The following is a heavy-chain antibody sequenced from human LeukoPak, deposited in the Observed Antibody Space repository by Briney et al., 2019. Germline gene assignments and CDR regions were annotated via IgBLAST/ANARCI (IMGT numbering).Heavy chain of an antibody. Sequence: SETLSLTCTVSGGSITSSYWSWIRQSPGKGLEWIGYIHYTGSTNYNPSLKSRVTMLIDTSKNQFSLKLSSVTAADTAVYYCARGRYSAGDNWFDPGGQGTLVTVSS. V-gene: IGHV4-59*01. CDR1: GGSITSSY. D-gene: IGHD3-9*01. J-gene: IGHJ5*02. CDR2: IHYTGST. CDR3: ARGRYSAGDNWFDP.